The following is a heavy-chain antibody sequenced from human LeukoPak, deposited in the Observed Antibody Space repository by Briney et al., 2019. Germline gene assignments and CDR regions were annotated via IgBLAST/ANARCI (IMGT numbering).Heavy chain of an antibody. V-gene: IGHV5-51*01. CDR1: GYSFTFYW. CDR2: IYPGDSKT. J-gene: IGHJ4*02. Sequence: GESLKISCKGSGYSFTFYWIAWVRQMPGKGLEWMGIIYPGDSKTTYSPSFQGQVSISADKSISTAYLQWSSLKASDTAMYYCASQGIAVAGHAFDYWGQGTLVTVSS. D-gene: IGHD6-19*01. CDR3: ASQGIAVAGHAFDY.